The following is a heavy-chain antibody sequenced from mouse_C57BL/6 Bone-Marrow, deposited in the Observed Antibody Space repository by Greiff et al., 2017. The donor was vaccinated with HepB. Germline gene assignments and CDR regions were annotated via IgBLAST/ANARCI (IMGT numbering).Heavy chain of an antibody. D-gene: IGHD2-3*01. CDR3: ARPDDGYYGGFAY. CDR1: GFTFSSYT. CDR2: ISCGGGNT. V-gene: IGHV5-9*01. J-gene: IGHJ3*01. Sequence: EVKLMESGGGLVKPGGSLKLSCAASGFTFSSYTMSWVRQTPEKRLEWVATISCGGGNTYYPDSVKGRFTISRDNAKNTLYLQMSSLRSEDTALYYCARPDDGYYGGFAYWGQGTLVTVSA.